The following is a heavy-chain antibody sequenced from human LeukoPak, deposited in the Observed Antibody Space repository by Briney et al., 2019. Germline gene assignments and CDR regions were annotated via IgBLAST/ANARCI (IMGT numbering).Heavy chain of an antibody. CDR3: AKAGPYYCGSGFYYFDY. CDR2: ISGSGDRT. D-gene: IGHD3-10*01. V-gene: IGHV3-23*01. CDR1: GLTFNNYA. Sequence: GGSLRLSCAASGLTFNNYAMSRVRQAPGKGLEWVSAISGSGDRTYYADSVKGRFTISRDNSKNTLYLQMNSLRAEDTAMYYCAKAGPYYCGSGFYYFDYWGQGTLVTVSS. J-gene: IGHJ4*02.